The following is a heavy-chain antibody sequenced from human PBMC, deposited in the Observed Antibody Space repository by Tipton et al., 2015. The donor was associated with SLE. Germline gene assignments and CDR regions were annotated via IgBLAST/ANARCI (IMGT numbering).Heavy chain of an antibody. CDR3: AKDLSSSVGWDDYYYYYYMDV. CDR2: TRYDGSNK. V-gene: IGHV3-30*02. Sequence: SLRLSCAASGFTFSSYGMHWVRQAPGKGLEWVAFTRYDGSNKYYADSVKGRFTISRDNSKNTLYLQMNSLRAEDTAVYYCAKDLSSSVGWDDYYYYYYMDVWGKGTTVTVSS. D-gene: IGHD6-6*01. CDR1: GFTFSSYG. J-gene: IGHJ6*03.